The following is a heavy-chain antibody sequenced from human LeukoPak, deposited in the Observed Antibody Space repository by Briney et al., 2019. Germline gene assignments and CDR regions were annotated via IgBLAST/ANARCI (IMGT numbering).Heavy chain of an antibody. D-gene: IGHD3-10*02. V-gene: IGHV3-48*03. J-gene: IGHJ6*04. CDR1: GFSFSSYV. CDR2: ISSSGSTI. CDR3: AELGITMIGGV. Sequence: GGSLRLSCAASGFSFSSYVMHWVRQAPGKGLEWVSYISSSGSTIYYADSVKGRFTISRDNAKNSLYLQMNSLRAEDTAVYYCAELGITMIGGVWGKGTTVTISS.